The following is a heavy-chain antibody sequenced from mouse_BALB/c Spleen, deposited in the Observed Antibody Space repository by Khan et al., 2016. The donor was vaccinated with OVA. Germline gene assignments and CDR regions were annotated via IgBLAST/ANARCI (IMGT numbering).Heavy chain of an antibody. V-gene: IGHV9-3-1*01. CDR2: INTYTGEP. J-gene: IGHJ4*01. CDR1: GYTFTNYG. Sequence: LVESGPELKKPGETVKISCKASGYTFTNYGMNWVKQAPGKGLKWMGWINTYTGEPTYADDFKGRFAFSLDTSASTAYLQINNLKNEDTATYFCARPPYFSYVMVYWGQGTSVTVSS. CDR3: ARPPYFSYVMVY. D-gene: IGHD2-10*01.